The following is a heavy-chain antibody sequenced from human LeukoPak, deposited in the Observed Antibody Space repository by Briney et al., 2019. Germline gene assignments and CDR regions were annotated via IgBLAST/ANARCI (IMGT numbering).Heavy chain of an antibody. V-gene: IGHV3-23*01. J-gene: IGHJ4*02. D-gene: IGHD5-18*01. CDR2: ISGSGGST. CDR3: AKGNHRYSYGPFDY. Sequence: GGSLRLSCAASGFTFSSYAMSWVRQAPGKGLEWVPAISGSGGSTYYADSVKGRFTISRDNSKNTLYLQMNSLRAEDTAVYYCAKGNHRYSYGPFDYWGQGTLVTVSS. CDR1: GFTFSSYA.